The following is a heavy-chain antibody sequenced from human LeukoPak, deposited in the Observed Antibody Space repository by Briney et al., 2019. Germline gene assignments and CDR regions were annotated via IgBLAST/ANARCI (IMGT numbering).Heavy chain of an antibody. CDR3: ARGVSASSGWYVIDH. Sequence: GGSLGLSCAASGFIFGTYAMHWVRQAPGKGLEWVSLISYDGRNKYYTDSVKGRFTISRDNSKNTLYLQMNSLRAEDTAVYYCARGVSASSGWYVIDHWGQGTLVTVSS. D-gene: IGHD6-19*01. V-gene: IGHV3-30*04. CDR2: ISYDGRNK. CDR1: GFIFGTYA. J-gene: IGHJ5*02.